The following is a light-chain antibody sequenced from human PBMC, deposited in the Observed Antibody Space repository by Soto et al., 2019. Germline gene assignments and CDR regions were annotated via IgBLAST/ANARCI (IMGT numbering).Light chain of an antibody. CDR2: WAS. Sequence: DIVMTQSPDSRAVSLGERATINCKSSQSVLYSSNNKNYLAWYQQKPGQPPKLLIYWASTRESGVPDRFSGRGSGTDFTLTISSLQDEDVAVYYCQQYYSTSTAFGHGNKLEIK. J-gene: IGKJ2*01. V-gene: IGKV4-1*01. CDR3: QQYYSTSTA. CDR1: QSVLYSSNNKNY.